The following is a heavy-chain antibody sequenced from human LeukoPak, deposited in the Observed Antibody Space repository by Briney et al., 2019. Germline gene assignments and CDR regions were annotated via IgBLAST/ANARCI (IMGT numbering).Heavy chain of an antibody. V-gene: IGHV3-11*01. Sequence: GGSLRLSCAASGFTFSDYYMGWIRQAPGKGLEWVSYISSSDRSAYYADSMKGRFTISRDNAKNSLYLQMNSLRVEDTAVYYCARARGSYAFDIWGQGTMVTVSS. CDR2: ISSSDRSA. D-gene: IGHD3-10*01. J-gene: IGHJ3*02. CDR1: GFTFSDYY. CDR3: ARARGSYAFDI.